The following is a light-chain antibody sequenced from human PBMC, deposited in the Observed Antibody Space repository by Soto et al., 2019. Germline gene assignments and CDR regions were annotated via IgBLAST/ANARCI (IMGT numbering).Light chain of an antibody. J-gene: IGLJ1*01. Sequence: QSALIQPPSVSGSPGQSVTISCTGTSTDFVSYNRVSWYQQPPGTAPKLMIYEVSKRPSGVPDRFSGSKSGNTASLTISGLQAADEADYYCSLYTSENAYVFGTGTKV. V-gene: IGLV2-18*01. CDR2: EVS. CDR3: SLYTSENAYV. CDR1: STDFVSYNR.